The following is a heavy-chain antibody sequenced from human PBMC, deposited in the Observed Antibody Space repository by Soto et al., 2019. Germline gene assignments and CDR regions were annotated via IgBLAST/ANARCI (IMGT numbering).Heavy chain of an antibody. J-gene: IGHJ5*02. Sequence: QVQLVQSGAEVKKPGASVKVSCKASGYTFTGYYMHWVRQAPGQGLEWMGWINPNSGDTNYAQKFQGRVTMTRNTSISTAYMELSRLRSDDTDVYYCAREGVPAAIAVRVVGNWFDPWGQGTLVTVSS. V-gene: IGHV1-2*02. CDR3: AREGVPAAIAVRVVGNWFDP. CDR2: INPNSGDT. CDR1: GYTFTGYY. D-gene: IGHD2-2*01.